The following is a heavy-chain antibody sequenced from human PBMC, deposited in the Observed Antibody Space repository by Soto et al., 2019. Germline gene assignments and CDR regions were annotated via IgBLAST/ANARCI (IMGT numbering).Heavy chain of an antibody. V-gene: IGHV4-39*01. D-gene: IGHD6-19*01. CDR2: IYYSGST. CDR3: ARPSRKGSGWRLDYYYYGMDV. J-gene: IGHJ6*02. Sequence: SETLSLTCTVAGGSISSSSYYWGWIRQPPGKGLEWIGSIYYSGSTYYNPSLKSRVTISVDTSKNQFSLKLSSVTAADTAVYYCARPSRKGSGWRLDYYYYGMDVWGQGTTVTVSS. CDR1: GGSISSSSYY.